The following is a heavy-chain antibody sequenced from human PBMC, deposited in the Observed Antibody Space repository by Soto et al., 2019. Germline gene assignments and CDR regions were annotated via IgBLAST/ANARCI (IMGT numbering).Heavy chain of an antibody. CDR3: ARRSQPYYYYYYMDV. Sequence: SETLSLTCTVSGGSISSSSYYWGWIRQPPGKGLEWIGSIYYSGSTYYNPSLKSRVTISVDTSKNQFSLKLSSVTAADTAVYYCARRSQPYYYYYYMDVWGKGTTVTVSS. CDR2: IYYSGST. CDR1: GGSISSSSYY. V-gene: IGHV4-39*01. D-gene: IGHD1-1*01. J-gene: IGHJ6*03.